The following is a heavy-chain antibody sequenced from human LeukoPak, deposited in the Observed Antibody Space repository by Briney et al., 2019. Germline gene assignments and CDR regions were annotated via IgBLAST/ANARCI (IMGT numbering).Heavy chain of an antibody. CDR1: GFTFSSHG. Sequence: GGSLRLSCAASGFTFSSHGMSWVRQAPGKGLEWVSGISPNGVITYYADSVKGRFTISRDNSKNTLYLQMNSLRAEDTAVYYCAKDREPDSGSYYEGDYWGQGTLVTVSS. CDR2: ISPNGVIT. D-gene: IGHD1-26*01. CDR3: AKDREPDSGSYYEGDY. V-gene: IGHV3-23*01. J-gene: IGHJ4*02.